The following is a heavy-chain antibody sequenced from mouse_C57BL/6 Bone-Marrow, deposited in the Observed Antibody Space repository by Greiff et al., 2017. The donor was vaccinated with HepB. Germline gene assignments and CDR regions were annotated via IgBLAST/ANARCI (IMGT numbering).Heavy chain of an antibody. Sequence: VQLQQSGAELVRPGASVKLSCKASGYTFTDYYINWVKQRPGQGLEWIARIYPGSGNTYYNEKFKGKATLTAEKSSSTAYMQLSSLTSEDSAVYFCAREDSYYYGSTFDCWGQGTTLTVSS. CDR1: GYTFTDYY. V-gene: IGHV1-76*01. CDR2: IYPGSGNT. D-gene: IGHD1-1*01. J-gene: IGHJ2*01. CDR3: AREDSYYYGSTFDC.